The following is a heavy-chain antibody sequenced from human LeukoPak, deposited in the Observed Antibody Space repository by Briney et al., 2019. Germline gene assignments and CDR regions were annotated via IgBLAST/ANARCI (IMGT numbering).Heavy chain of an antibody. CDR2: INPNSGGT. J-gene: IGHJ4*02. Sequence: GASVKVSCKASGYTFTGYYMHWVRQAPGQGLEWMGWINPNSGGTNYAQKFQGRVTMTRDMSISTAYMELSRLRSDDTAVYYCARVCSSTSCYENDLWGQGTLVTVSS. D-gene: IGHD2-2*01. CDR1: GYTFTGYY. CDR3: ARVCSSTSCYENDL. V-gene: IGHV1-2*02.